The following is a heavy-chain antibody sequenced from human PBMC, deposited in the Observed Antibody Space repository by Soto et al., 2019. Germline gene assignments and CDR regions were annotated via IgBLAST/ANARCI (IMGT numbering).Heavy chain of an antibody. Sequence: GGSLRLSCAASGFTFSSYAMSWVRQAPGKGLEWVSAISGSGGSTYYADSVKGRFTISRDNSKNTLYLQMNSLRAEDTAVYYCANSPYGAPGYNWFDPWGQGTLVTVSS. D-gene: IGHD4-17*01. CDR2: ISGSGGST. CDR3: ANSPYGAPGYNWFDP. J-gene: IGHJ5*02. V-gene: IGHV3-23*01. CDR1: GFTFSSYA.